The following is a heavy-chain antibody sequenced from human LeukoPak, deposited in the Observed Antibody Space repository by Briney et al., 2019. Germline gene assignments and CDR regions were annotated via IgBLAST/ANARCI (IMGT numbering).Heavy chain of an antibody. J-gene: IGHJ4*02. D-gene: IGHD3-10*01. CDR1: GFTFNNAW. CDR3: ARELRAHFDS. Sequence: GGSLRLSCAASGFTFNNAWMSWVRQAPGKGLAWVAVISYDGSTKYYADSVKGRFFTSRDNSKNTLYLHMNSLRADDTAVYYCARELRAHFDSWGQGTLVTVSS. V-gene: IGHV3-30*03. CDR2: ISYDGSTK.